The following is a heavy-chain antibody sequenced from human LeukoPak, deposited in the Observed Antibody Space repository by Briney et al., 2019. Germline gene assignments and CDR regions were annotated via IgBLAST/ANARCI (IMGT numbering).Heavy chain of an antibody. CDR1: GGSISSYS. J-gene: IGHJ3*02. V-gene: IGHV4-59*08. CDR2: IYYSGST. CDR3: ARHGGESIVAMILHAFDI. Sequence: SETLSLTCTVSGGSISSYSWSWIRQPPGKGLEWVGCIYYSGSTNYNPSLKRGVTMSGDTSKNQYSLKMSSVIAADTAVYYCARHGGESIVAMILHAFDIWGQGTMVTVS. D-gene: IGHD5-12*01.